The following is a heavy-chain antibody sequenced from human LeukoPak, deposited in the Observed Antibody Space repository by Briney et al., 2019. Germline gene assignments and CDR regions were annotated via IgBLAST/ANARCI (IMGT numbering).Heavy chain of an antibody. V-gene: IGHV4-59*01. Sequence: KASETLSLTCTVSGGSISTYYWSWLRQPPGKGLEWLGYIYDSGSTNYNPSRKSRVSISEDTSKRQVARSLRSVNAADTAVYYCARVVGRYCSSTSCYIDYWGQGTLVTVSS. CDR1: GGSISTYY. D-gene: IGHD2-2*01. CDR2: IYDSGST. J-gene: IGHJ4*02. CDR3: ARVVGRYCSSTSCYIDY.